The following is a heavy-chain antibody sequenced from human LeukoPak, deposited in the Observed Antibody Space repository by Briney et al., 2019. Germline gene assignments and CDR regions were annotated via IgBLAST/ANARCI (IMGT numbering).Heavy chain of an antibody. CDR2: ITSSTSTI. D-gene: IGHD6-13*01. Sequence: GGSLRLSCAASGFTFSSYSMNWVRQAPGKGLEWVSYITSSTSTIFYADSVKGRFTTSRDNAKNSLYLQMKSLRAEDTAVYYCARDGRAVIAAAPDYWGQGTLVTVSS. V-gene: IGHV3-48*04. J-gene: IGHJ4*02. CDR1: GFTFSSYS. CDR3: ARDGRAVIAAAPDY.